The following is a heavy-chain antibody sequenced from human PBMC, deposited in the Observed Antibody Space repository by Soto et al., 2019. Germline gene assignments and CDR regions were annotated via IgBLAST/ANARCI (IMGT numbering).Heavy chain of an antibody. V-gene: IGHV3-53*01. Sequence: GGSLRLSCAASGFTFSSYAMSWVRQAPGKGLEWVSAIYSGGSTYYADSVKGRFTISRDNSKNTLYLQMNSLRAEDTAVYYCAREYSYGYYYYYAMDVWGQGTTVTVSS. CDR3: AREYSYGYYYYYAMDV. CDR2: IYSGGST. CDR1: GFTFSSYA. J-gene: IGHJ6*02. D-gene: IGHD5-18*01.